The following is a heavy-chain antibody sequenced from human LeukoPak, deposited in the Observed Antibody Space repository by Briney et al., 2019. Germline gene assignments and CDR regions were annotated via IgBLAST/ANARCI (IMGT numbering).Heavy chain of an antibody. CDR2: IYYTGST. CDR3: ARHRAYSSSSPFDY. CDR1: GGSISSLY. D-gene: IGHD6-6*01. Sequence: ASETLSLTCSVSGGSISSLYWSWVRQPPGKGLEWIGYIYYTGSTNYNPSLKSRVTMFVDMSKNQFSLRLSSVTAADTAVYYCARHRAYSSSSPFDYWGQGTLVTVSS. J-gene: IGHJ4*02. V-gene: IGHV4-59*08.